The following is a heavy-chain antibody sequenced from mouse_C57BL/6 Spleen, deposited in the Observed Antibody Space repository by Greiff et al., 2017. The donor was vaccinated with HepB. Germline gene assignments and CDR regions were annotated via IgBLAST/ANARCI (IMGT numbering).Heavy chain of an antibody. CDR1: GYAFSSYW. D-gene: IGHD2-2*01. CDR3: ARGYGYDGYFDY. V-gene: IGHV1-80*01. Sequence: VQLQQSGAELVKPGASVKISCKASGYAFSSYWMNWVKLRPGKGLEWIGQIYPGDGDTNYNGKFKGKATLTADKSSSTAYMQLSSLTSEDSAVYVCARGYGYDGYFDYWGQGTTLTVSS. J-gene: IGHJ2*01. CDR2: IYPGDGDT.